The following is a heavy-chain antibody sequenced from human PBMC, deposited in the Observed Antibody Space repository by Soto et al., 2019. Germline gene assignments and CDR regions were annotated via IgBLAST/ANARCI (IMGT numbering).Heavy chain of an antibody. CDR2: IYYSGST. CDR1: CGSISIYY. V-gene: IGHV4-59*01. J-gene: IGHJ6*01. Sequence: LSLTCTVSCGSISIYYWSWIRHPPGKGLEWIGYIYYSGSTNYNPSLKSRVTISVDTSKNQFSLKLSSVTAADTAVYYCARVGEYSYGYYYYGMDAWGQGTTVTVSS. CDR3: ARVGEYSYGYYYYGMDA. D-gene: IGHD5-18*01.